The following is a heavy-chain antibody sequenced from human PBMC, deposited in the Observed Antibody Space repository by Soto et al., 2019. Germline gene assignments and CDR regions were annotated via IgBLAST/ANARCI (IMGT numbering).Heavy chain of an antibody. CDR1: GFPFNIYA. D-gene: IGHD6-19*01. CDR3: AKDIWMAVAGTCY. Sequence: GSLRLSCAASGFPFNIYAMSWVRQAPGKGLEWVSAISGSGGSTYYADSVKGRFTISRDNSKNTLYLQMNSLRAEDTALYYCAKDIWMAVAGTCYWGQGTLVTSPQ. V-gene: IGHV3-23*01. CDR2: ISGSGGST. J-gene: IGHJ4*02.